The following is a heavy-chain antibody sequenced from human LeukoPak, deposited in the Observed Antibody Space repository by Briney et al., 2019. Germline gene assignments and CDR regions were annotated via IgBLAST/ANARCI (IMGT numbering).Heavy chain of an antibody. CDR3: ARGVVEVATITIGY. D-gene: IGHD5-24*01. J-gene: IGHJ4*02. CDR2: IKSDGSHT. V-gene: IGHV3-74*01. CDR1: GFTFSSYW. Sequence: GGSLRLSCAASGFTFSSYWMHWVRQDPGKGLVWVSHIKSDGSHTTYADSVKGRFTISRDNAKNTLYLQMNSLRAEDTAVYYCARGVVEVATITIGYWGQGALVTVSS.